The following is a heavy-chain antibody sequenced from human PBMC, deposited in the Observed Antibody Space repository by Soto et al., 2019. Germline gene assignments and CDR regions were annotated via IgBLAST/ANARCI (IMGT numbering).Heavy chain of an antibody. CDR1: GFTFNNYA. Sequence: QVQLVESGGGVVQPGRSLRLSCAASGFTFNNYAMHWVRQAPGKGLEWVADILNDGSNKNYADSVKGRFIISRDNSQNTLYLEMNSLRLEDTSLYYCTRGWVAYDWGDVVDIWGQGTMVIVSS. D-gene: IGHD3-10*02. J-gene: IGHJ3*02. CDR2: ILNDGSNK. CDR3: TRGWVAYDWGDVVDI. V-gene: IGHV3-30*04.